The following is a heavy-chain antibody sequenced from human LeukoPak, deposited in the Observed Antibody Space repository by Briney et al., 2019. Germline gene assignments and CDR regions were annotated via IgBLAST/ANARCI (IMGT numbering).Heavy chain of an antibody. D-gene: IGHD3-22*01. V-gene: IGHV3-23*01. J-gene: IGHJ4*02. CDR2: ITGSGGST. Sequence: SGGSLRLSCAASGFSFSTYAMTWVRQAPGKGLEWVSTITGSGGSTYYADSVKGRFTISRDNSKNTLYVQMNSLRAEDTAVYYCAKDIEVIKACFDYWGQGTLVTVSS. CDR3: AKDIEVIKACFDY. CDR1: GFSFSTYA.